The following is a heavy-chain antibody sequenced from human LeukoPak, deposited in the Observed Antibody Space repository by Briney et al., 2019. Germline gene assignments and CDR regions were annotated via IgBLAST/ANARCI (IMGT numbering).Heavy chain of an antibody. CDR2: ISSSSSYI. Sequence: GGSLRLSCAASGFTFSSYSMNWVRQAPGKGLEWVSYISSSSSYIYYADSVKGRFTISRDNAKNSLYLQMNSLRAEDTAVYYCAVNYCSSTSCYVDAFDIWGQGTMVTVSS. J-gene: IGHJ3*02. D-gene: IGHD2-2*01. V-gene: IGHV3-21*01. CDR3: AVNYCSSTSCYVDAFDI. CDR1: GFTFSSYS.